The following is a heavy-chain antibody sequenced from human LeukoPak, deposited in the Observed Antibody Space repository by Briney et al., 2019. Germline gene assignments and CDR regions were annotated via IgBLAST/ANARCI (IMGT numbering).Heavy chain of an antibody. CDR2: IYYSGST. Sequence: PSETLSLTCTVSGDSNNNYYWSWIRQPPGKGLEWIGYIYYSGSTNYNPSLKSRVTISVDTSKNQFSLNLSSVTAADTAVYYCARHDPRGEPARLGFFDYWGQGTLVTVSS. V-gene: IGHV4-59*08. CDR1: GDSNNNYY. D-gene: IGHD6-6*01. CDR3: ARHDPRGEPARLGFFDY. J-gene: IGHJ4*02.